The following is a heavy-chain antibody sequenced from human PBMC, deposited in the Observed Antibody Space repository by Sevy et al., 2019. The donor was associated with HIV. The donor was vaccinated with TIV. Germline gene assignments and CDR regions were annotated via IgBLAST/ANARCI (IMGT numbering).Heavy chain of an antibody. J-gene: IGHJ4*02. CDR3: ATDRRNYGGQYFDY. D-gene: IGHD4-17*01. CDR2: ISSGTTYT. CDR1: GFTFSDYY. V-gene: IGHV3-11*06. Sequence: GGSLRLSCAASGFTFSDYYMTWIRQAPGKALEWRSDISSGTTYTKYADSVKRRFTISRDNAKNSLYLQMDFLRVEDTAVYYCATDRRNYGGQYFDYWGQGILVTVSS.